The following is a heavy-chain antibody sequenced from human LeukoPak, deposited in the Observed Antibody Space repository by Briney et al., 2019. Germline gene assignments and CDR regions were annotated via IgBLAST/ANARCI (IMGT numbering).Heavy chain of an antibody. J-gene: IGHJ4*02. CDR1: GGSISSGAYC. CDR2: IYYSGST. V-gene: IGHV4-30-4*01. D-gene: IGHD1-1*01. Sequence: SETLSLTCTVSGGSISSGAYCWSWIRQPPGKGLEWIGYIYYSGSTYYNPSLKSRVTISVDTSKNQFSLKLSSVTAADTAVYYCARVKLERRPFDYWGQGTLVTVSS. CDR3: ARVKLERRPFDY.